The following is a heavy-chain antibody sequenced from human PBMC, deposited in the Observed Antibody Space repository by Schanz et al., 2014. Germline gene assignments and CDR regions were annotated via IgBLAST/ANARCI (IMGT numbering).Heavy chain of an antibody. CDR2: IWYDGSKQ. Sequence: QVQLAESGGGVVQPGRSLRLSCAASGFPFSSTGMHWVRQAPGKGPEWVAVIWYDGSKQYLAGSVKGRFSVSRDTSKNTLYLQMNSLRAEDTAVYYCAKAQGPYGSGSYSTALDYWGQGTLVTVSS. CDR1: GFPFSSTG. CDR3: AKAQGPYGSGSYSTALDY. V-gene: IGHV3-33*06. J-gene: IGHJ4*02. D-gene: IGHD3-10*01.